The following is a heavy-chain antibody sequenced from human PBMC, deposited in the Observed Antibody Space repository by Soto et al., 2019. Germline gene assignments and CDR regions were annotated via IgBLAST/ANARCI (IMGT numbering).Heavy chain of an antibody. D-gene: IGHD3-16*01. CDR1: RFTFSDHH. V-gene: IGHV3-72*01. J-gene: IGHJ4*02. CDR2: SRKKTYTT. Sequence: EVQLVESGGGLVQPGGSLRLSCAASRFTFSDHHMNWVRQAPGQGLEWVGRSRKKTYTTEYAASVKGRFTVSRDDSKNSLFLQMNSLKTEDTAVYYCVGESDYRFDYWGQGTLVTVSS. CDR3: VGESDYRFDY.